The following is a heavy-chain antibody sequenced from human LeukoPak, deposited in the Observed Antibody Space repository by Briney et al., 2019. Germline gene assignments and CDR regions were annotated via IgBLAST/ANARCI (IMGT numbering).Heavy chain of an antibody. CDR1: GYTFTSCD. CDR2: MNPNSGNT. Sequence: ATVKVSCKASGYTFTSCDINWVRQATGQGLEWMGWMNPNSGNTGYGQSFQGRITMTRDISIGTAYMELSNLTSEDTAIYYCTRGSSGRRDNWGQGTLVTVSA. CDR3: TRGSSGRRDN. V-gene: IGHV1-8*01. J-gene: IGHJ4*02. D-gene: IGHD6-19*01.